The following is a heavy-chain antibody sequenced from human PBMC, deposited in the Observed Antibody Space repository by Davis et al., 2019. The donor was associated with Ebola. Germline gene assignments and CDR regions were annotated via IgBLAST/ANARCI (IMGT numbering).Heavy chain of an antibody. Sequence: PSETLSLTCTVSGYSISSGYYWGWIRQPPGKGLEWIGSIYHSGSTYYNPSLKSRVTISVDTSKNQFSLKLSSVTAADTAVYYCARDERDSSALDYWGQGTLVTVSS. CDR2: IYHSGST. V-gene: IGHV4-38-2*02. CDR1: GYSISSGYY. D-gene: IGHD3-22*01. J-gene: IGHJ4*02. CDR3: ARDERDSSALDY.